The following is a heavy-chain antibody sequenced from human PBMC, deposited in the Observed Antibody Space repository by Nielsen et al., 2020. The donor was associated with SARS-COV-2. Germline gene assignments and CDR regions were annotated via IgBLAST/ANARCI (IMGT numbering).Heavy chain of an antibody. Sequence: GESLKISCAASGFTFNIYAMAWVRRAPGRGLEWVSGTSASGASTYYADSMKGRFSISRDNSRNTLYLQMNSLRVEDTAIYFCAKDDVVRGDAYDIWGQGTVVTVSS. CDR3: AKDDVVRGDAYDI. CDR2: TSASGAST. CDR1: GFTFNIYA. J-gene: IGHJ3*02. D-gene: IGHD3-10*01. V-gene: IGHV3-23*01.